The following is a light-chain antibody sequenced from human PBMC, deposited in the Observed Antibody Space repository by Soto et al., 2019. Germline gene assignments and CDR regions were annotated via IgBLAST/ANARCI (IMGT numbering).Light chain of an antibody. CDR3: QQYGSSPTWT. V-gene: IGKV3-20*01. Sequence: EIVLTQSPGTLSLSPGEIDTLSCRASQSVSSSYLAWYQQKPGQAPRLLIYGASSRATGIPDRFSGSGSGTDFTLTISRLEPEDFAVYYCQQYGSSPTWTFGQGTKVDIK. J-gene: IGKJ1*01. CDR1: QSVSSSY. CDR2: GAS.